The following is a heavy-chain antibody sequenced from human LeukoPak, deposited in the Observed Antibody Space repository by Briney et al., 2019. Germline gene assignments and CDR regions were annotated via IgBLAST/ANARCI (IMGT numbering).Heavy chain of an antibody. CDR2: IIPIFGTA. D-gene: IGHD1-26*01. Sequence: GASVKVSCKASGGTFSSYAISWVRQAPGQGLEWMGGIIPIFGTANYAQKFQGRVTITTDESTSTAYMELSSLRSEDTAVYYCARERVIVGAIDYWGQGTLVTVSS. CDR1: GGTFSSYA. CDR3: ARERVIVGAIDY. V-gene: IGHV1-69*05. J-gene: IGHJ4*02.